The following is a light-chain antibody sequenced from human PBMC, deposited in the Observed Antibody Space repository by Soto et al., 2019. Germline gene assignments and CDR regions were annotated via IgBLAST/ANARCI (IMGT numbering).Light chain of an antibody. Sequence: QSVLTHPASVSGSPGQSITISCTGTSSDVGGYNYVSWYQQHPGKAPKLMIYDVSNRPSGVSNRFSGSKSGNTASLTISGLQAEDEADYYCSSYTRSSLYVFGTGTKVTVL. V-gene: IGLV2-14*01. CDR3: SSYTRSSLYV. CDR2: DVS. J-gene: IGLJ1*01. CDR1: SSDVGGYNY.